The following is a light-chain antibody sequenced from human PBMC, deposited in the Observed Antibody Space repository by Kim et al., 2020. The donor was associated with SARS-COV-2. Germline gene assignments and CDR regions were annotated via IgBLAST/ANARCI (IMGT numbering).Light chain of an antibody. CDR3: NSRDSNDNVV. V-gene: IGLV3-19*01. Sequence: SYELTQDPAVSVALGQTVRITCQGDSLRSYYATWHQKKPGQAPILVIYGKNNRPSGIPDRFAGSTSGNTAALTITGTQAGDEADYYCNSRDSNDNVVFGGGTKVTVL. J-gene: IGLJ2*01. CDR1: SLRSYY. CDR2: GKN.